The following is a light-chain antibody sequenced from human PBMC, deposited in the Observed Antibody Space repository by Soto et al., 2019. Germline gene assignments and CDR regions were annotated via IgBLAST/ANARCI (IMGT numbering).Light chain of an antibody. Sequence: EIVLTQSPATLSLSPGERATLSCRASQSVSSYLAWYQQKPGQAPRLLIYDASNRATGIPVRFSGSGSGTDVAFNSSRLETEDVAVFYGQQSSNSHTFGGGTKVEIK. CDR3: QQSSNSHT. CDR2: DAS. V-gene: IGKV3-11*01. CDR1: QSVSSY. J-gene: IGKJ4*01.